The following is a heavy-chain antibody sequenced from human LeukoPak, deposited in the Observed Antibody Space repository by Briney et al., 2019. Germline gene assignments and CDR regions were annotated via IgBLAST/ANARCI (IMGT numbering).Heavy chain of an antibody. CDR2: ISGTGGRT. V-gene: IGHV3-23*01. CDR3: ARDGYSNYWYLNL. CDR1: GFAFSSYA. J-gene: IGHJ4*02. D-gene: IGHD6-13*01. Sequence: PGGSLRLSCAASGFAFSSYAMSWVRQAPGKGLEWVSSISGTGGRTYYADSVKGRSTISRDNSKNTLDLQMNSLRADDTAVYYCARDGYSNYWYLNLWGQGTLVTVSS.